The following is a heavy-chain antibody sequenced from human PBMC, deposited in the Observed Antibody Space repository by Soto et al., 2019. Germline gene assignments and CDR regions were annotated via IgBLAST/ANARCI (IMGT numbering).Heavy chain of an antibody. CDR2: IDPSDSYT. Sequence: GESLKLSCKGSGYSFTSYWISWVRQMPGKGLEWMGRIDPSDSYTNYSPSFQGHVTISADKSISTAYLQWSSLKASDTAMYYCARQDYDFRYYYGMDVWGQGTTVTVSS. D-gene: IGHD3-3*01. J-gene: IGHJ6*02. CDR3: ARQDYDFRYYYGMDV. V-gene: IGHV5-10-1*01. CDR1: GYSFTSYW.